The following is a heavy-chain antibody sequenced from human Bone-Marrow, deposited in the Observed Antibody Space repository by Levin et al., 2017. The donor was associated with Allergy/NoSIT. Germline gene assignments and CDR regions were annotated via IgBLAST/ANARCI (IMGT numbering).Heavy chain of an antibody. D-gene: IGHD2-15*01. J-gene: IGHJ4*02. Sequence: QAGGSLRLSCAASGFTFSSNVMSWVRQAPGKGLEWVSSITGSGGITYYADSLKGRFTISRDNSKSTLYLQMNSLRADDTAVYYCAKLDCSGGSCSPYWGQGTLVTVPS. CDR1: GFTFSSNV. V-gene: IGHV3-23*01. CDR3: AKLDCSGGSCSPY. CDR2: ITGSGGIT.